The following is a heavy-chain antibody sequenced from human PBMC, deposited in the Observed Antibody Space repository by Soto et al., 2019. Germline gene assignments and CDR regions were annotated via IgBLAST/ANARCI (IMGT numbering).Heavy chain of an antibody. J-gene: IGHJ4*02. Sequence: ASVKVSCKASGYTFTGYYMHWVRQAPGQGLEWMGWINPNSGGTNYAQKFQGWVTITRDTPISTMYMELSRLRSDDTAVYYCAREISSSWFDYWGQGTLVTVSS. D-gene: IGHD6-13*01. CDR3: AREISSSWFDY. V-gene: IGHV1-2*04. CDR2: INPNSGGT. CDR1: GYTFTGYY.